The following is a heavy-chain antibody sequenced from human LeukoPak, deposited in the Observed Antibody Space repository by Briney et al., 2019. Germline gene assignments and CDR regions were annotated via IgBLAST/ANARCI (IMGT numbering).Heavy chain of an antibody. Sequence: ASVKVSCKASGYTFTGYYMHWVRQAPGQGLEWMGWINPNSGGTNYAQKFQGRVTMTRDTSISTAYMELSRLRSDDTAVYYCARSTDYYGSGSNIDYWGQGTLVTVPS. D-gene: IGHD3-10*01. V-gene: IGHV1-2*02. CDR1: GYTFTGYY. J-gene: IGHJ4*02. CDR3: ARSTDYYGSGSNIDY. CDR2: INPNSGGT.